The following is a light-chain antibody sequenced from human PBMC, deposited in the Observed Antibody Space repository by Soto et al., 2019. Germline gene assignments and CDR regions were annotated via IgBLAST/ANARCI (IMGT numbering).Light chain of an antibody. CDR3: QQYNNWPTWT. J-gene: IGKJ1*01. Sequence: EIVMPQSPATLSVSPGERATLSCRASQSISSNLAWYQQKPGQAPRLLIYDASTRATDIPARFSGSGSWTEFTLSITSLQSEDFAVYYCQQYNNWPTWTVGQGTKVEIK. CDR1: QSISSN. CDR2: DAS. V-gene: IGKV3-15*01.